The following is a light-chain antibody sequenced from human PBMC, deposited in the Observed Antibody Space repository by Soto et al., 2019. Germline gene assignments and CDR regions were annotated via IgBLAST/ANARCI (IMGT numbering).Light chain of an antibody. Sequence: DIQKTKSPSSLSASVGDRVTITCRASQIISTYLNWYQQREGIAPRLLIYAASSLQSGVPPSFSGSGSGTDFTLTIRSXQPEDFATYFCQQTYSAPPTFGQGTKV. CDR2: AAS. CDR3: QQTYSAPPT. J-gene: IGKJ1*01. V-gene: IGKV1-39*01. CDR1: QIISTY.